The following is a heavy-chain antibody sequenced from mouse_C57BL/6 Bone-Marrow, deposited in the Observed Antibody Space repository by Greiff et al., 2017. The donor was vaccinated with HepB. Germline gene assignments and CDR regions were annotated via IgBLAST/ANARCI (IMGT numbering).Heavy chain of an antibody. J-gene: IGHJ4*01. CDR3: ARTLPHYYGSRYAMDY. D-gene: IGHD1-1*01. CDR1: GYTFTSYW. CDR2: IYPGSGST. Sequence: QVQLQQPGAELVKPGASVKMSCKASGYTFTSYWITWVKQRPGQGLEWIGDIYPGSGSTNYNEKFKSKATLTVDTSSSTAYMQLSSLTSEDSAVYYCARTLPHYYGSRYAMDYWGQGTSVTVSS. V-gene: IGHV1-55*01.